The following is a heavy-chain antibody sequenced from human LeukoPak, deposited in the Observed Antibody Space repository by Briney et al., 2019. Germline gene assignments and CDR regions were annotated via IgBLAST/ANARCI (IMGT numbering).Heavy chain of an antibody. CDR1: GYTFTSCG. CDR3: ARREKDYDLWSGYYPQYYYYYYMDV. V-gene: IGHV1-18*01. CDR2: ISAYNGNT. J-gene: IGHJ6*03. Sequence: ASVKVSCKGSGYTFTSCGISWVRQAPGQALEWMGWISAYNGNTNYAQKLQGRVTMTTDTSTSTDYLELRRLRSDDTAVYYCARREKDYDLWSGYYPQYYYYYYMDVWGKGTTVTVSS. D-gene: IGHD3-3*01.